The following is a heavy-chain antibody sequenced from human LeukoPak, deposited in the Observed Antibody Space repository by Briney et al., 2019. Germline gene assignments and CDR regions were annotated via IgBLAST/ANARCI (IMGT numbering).Heavy chain of an antibody. D-gene: IGHD3-10*01. Sequence: SVKVSCKASGGTFSSYAISWVRQAPGQGLEWMGGIIPIFGTANYAQKFQGRVTITADESTSTAYMELSSLRSEDTTVYYCARDMYYGSGSTISFDYWGQGTLVTVSS. CDR1: GGTFSSYA. V-gene: IGHV1-69*13. CDR3: ARDMYYGSGSTISFDY. CDR2: IIPIFGTA. J-gene: IGHJ4*02.